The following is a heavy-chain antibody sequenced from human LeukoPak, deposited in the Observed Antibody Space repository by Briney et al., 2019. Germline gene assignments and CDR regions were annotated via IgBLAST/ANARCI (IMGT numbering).Heavy chain of an antibody. J-gene: IGHJ4*02. D-gene: IGHD6-19*01. CDR3: ARVPSGWYDY. V-gene: IGHV3-21*01. CDR1: GFTFSSYS. CDR2: VSSSSSYI. Sequence: GGSLRLSCAASGFTFSSYSMNWVRQAPGKGLEWVSSVSSSSSYIYYADSVKGRFTISRDNAKNSLYLQMNSLRAEDTAVYYCARVPSGWYDYWGREPWSPSPQ.